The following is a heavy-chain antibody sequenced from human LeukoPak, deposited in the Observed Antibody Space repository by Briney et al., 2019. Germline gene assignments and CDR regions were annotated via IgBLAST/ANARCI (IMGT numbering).Heavy chain of an antibody. V-gene: IGHV4-61*02. CDR2: IYTSGST. CDR3: ARGVGPYNWFDP. Sequence: SQTLSLTCTVSGGSISSGSYYWSWIRQPAGKGLEWIGRIYTSGSTNYNPSLKSRVTISVDTSKNQFSLELSSVTAADTAVYYCARGVGPYNWFDPWGQGTLVTVSS. D-gene: IGHD2-15*01. CDR1: GGSISSGSYY. J-gene: IGHJ5*02.